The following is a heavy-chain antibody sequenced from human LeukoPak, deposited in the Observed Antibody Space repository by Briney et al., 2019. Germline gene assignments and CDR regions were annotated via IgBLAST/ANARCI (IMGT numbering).Heavy chain of an antibody. CDR3: ARDRVRGNSNPYFDY. CDR1: GGSVNSGTYY. D-gene: IGHD4-11*01. CDR2: IYYSGST. Sequence: SETLSLTCTVSGGSVNSGTYYWNWIRQPPGKGLEWIGYIYYSGSTNYNPSLKSRVTISVDTSKNQFSLKLSSVTAADTAVYYCARDRVRGNSNPYFDYWGQGTLVTVSS. V-gene: IGHV4-61*01. J-gene: IGHJ4*02.